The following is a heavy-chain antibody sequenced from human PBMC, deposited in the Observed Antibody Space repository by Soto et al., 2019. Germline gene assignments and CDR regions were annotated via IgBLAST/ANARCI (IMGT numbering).Heavy chain of an antibody. CDR1: GYTFTSYD. Sequence: ASVKVSCKASGYTFTSYDINWVRQATGQGLEWMGWKNPNSGNTGYAQKFQGRVTMTRNTSISTAYMELSSLRSEDTAVYYCARGGLRFLEWSDYYYMDVWGKGTTVTVSS. V-gene: IGHV1-8*01. CDR3: ARGGLRFLEWSDYYYMDV. D-gene: IGHD3-3*01. CDR2: KNPNSGNT. J-gene: IGHJ6*03.